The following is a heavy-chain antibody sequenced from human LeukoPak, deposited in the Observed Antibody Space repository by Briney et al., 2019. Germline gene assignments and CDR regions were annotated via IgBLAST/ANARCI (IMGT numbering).Heavy chain of an antibody. J-gene: IGHJ4*02. CDR3: ARLSGYSGYDPIDY. CDR2: IYYSGST. CDR1: GGSISSYY. V-gene: IGHV4-59*08. D-gene: IGHD5-12*01. Sequence: SETLSLTCTVSGGSISSYYWSWIRQPPGKGLEWIGYIYYSGSTNYNPSLKSRVTISVDTPKNQFSLKLSSVTAADTAVYYCARLSGYSGYDPIDYWGQGTLVTVSS.